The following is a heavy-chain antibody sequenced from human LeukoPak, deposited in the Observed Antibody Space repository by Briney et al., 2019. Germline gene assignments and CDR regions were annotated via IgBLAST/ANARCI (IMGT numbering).Heavy chain of an antibody. CDR2: MSFDGSHT. CDR1: GFTFSSYG. V-gene: IGHV3-30*03. CDR3: ARGASVVAGNDNAFDI. J-gene: IGHJ3*02. Sequence: GGSLRLSCAASGFTFSSYGMHWVRQAPGKGLEWVAVMSFDGSHTYYADSVKGRFTISRDNAKKSLYLQMNSLRADDTAVYYCARGASVVAGNDNAFDIWGQGTMVTVSS. D-gene: IGHD6-19*01.